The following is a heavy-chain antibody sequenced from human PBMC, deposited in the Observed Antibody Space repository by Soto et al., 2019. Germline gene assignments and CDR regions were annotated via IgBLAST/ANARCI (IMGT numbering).Heavy chain of an antibody. Sequence: SGTLSLTCTVSGGSISSGGYYWSWIRQHPGKGLEWIGYIYYSGSTYYNPSIKSRVTISVDTSKNQFSLKLSSVTAADTAVYYCARGYYYDSSVYFVIGWFDSWGQGTLVTVSS. D-gene: IGHD3-22*01. CDR3: ARGYYYDSSVYFVIGWFDS. CDR1: GGSISSGGYY. CDR2: IYYSGST. J-gene: IGHJ5*01. V-gene: IGHV4-31*03.